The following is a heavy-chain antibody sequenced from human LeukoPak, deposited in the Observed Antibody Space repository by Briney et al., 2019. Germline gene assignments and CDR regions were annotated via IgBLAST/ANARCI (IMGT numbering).Heavy chain of an antibody. D-gene: IGHD3-10*01. J-gene: IGHJ4*02. CDR1: GFTLRSFW. CDR2: IKHDGSEM. Sequence: QSGGSLRLSCAASGFTLRSFWMSWVRQAPGKGLEWVASIKHDGSEMYYVDSVKGRFTISRDNAKNLLYLQMNSLRAEDTAVYYCAKVAFDKFIRGRFDYWGQGTLVTVSS. V-gene: IGHV3-7*03. CDR3: AKVAFDKFIRGRFDY.